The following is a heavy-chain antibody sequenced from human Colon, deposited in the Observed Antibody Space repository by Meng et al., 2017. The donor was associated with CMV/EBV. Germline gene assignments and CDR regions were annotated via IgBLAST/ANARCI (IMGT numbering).Heavy chain of an antibody. CDR3: ARDHYDSSEYYISGGWFDP. Sequence: SETLSLTCTVSGDSVSSGSYYWSWIRQPPGKGLEWIGYIYYSGSTNYNPSLKSRVTISVDTSKNQFSLKLRSVTAADTAVYYCARDHYDSSEYYISGGWFDPWGQGTLVTVSS. V-gene: IGHV4-61*01. CDR1: GDSVSSGSYY. CDR2: IYYSGST. D-gene: IGHD3-22*01. J-gene: IGHJ5*02.